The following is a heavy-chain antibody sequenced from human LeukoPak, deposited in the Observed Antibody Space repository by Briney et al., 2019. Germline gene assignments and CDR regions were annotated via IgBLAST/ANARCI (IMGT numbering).Heavy chain of an antibody. Sequence: GGSLRLSCAASGFTVSSNYMSWVRQAPGKGLEWVSVIYSGGSTYYADSVKGRFTISRDNSKNTLYLQVNSLRAEDTAVYYCARGYYDSSGEFDYWGHGTLVTVSS. J-gene: IGHJ4*01. CDR1: GFTVSSNY. V-gene: IGHV3-66*01. D-gene: IGHD3-22*01. CDR2: IYSGGST. CDR3: ARGYYDSSGEFDY.